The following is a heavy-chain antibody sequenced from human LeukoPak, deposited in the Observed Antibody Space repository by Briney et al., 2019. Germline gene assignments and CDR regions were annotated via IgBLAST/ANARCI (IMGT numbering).Heavy chain of an antibody. Sequence: GGSLRLSCAASGFTFSNYWVTWVRQAPGKGLEWVANIKQDGSQKYYVDSVKGRFTISRDNSKNTLYLQMNSLRAEDTAVYYCARGLNRALNYWGQGTLVTVSS. J-gene: IGHJ4*02. CDR1: GFTFSNYW. CDR3: ARGLNRALNY. D-gene: IGHD2/OR15-2a*01. CDR2: IKQDGSQK. V-gene: IGHV3-7*03.